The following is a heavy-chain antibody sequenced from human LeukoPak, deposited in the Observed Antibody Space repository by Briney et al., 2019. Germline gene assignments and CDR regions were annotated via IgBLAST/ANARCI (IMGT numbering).Heavy chain of an antibody. CDR1: GGSISSYY. CDR2: IYYSGST. CDR3: ARFSGYSYLDY. J-gene: IGHJ4*02. Sequence: PSETLSLTCTVSGGSISSYYWSWIRQPPGKGLEWIGYIYYSGSTNYNPSLKSRVTMSVDKSKNQFSLRLSSVTAADTAVYYCARFSGYSYLDYWGQGTLVTVSS. D-gene: IGHD5-18*01. V-gene: IGHV4-59*12.